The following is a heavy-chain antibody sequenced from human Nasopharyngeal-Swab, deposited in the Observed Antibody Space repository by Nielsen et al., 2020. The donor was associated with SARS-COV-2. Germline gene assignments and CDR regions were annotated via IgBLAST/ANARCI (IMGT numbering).Heavy chain of an antibody. J-gene: IGHJ5*02. CDR3: AREGITVAAFDP. CDR2: ISSSGDSI. D-gene: IGHD6-19*01. Sequence: GESLQIPCAASGFSFRTYNMNWVRQATGKGLEWVSFISSSGDSIYYADSVKGRLTISRDNAKNSLYLQMNSLGAEDTAVYYCAREGITVAAFDPWGLGTPVTVS. V-gene: IGHV3-21*01. CDR1: GFSFRTYN.